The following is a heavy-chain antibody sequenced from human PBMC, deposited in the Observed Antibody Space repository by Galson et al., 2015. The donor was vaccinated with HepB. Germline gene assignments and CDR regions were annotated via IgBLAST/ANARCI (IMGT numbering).Heavy chain of an antibody. V-gene: IGHV4-30-2*01. J-gene: IGHJ4*02. CDR1: GGSITSGGYC. CDR2: IYQSGST. Sequence: TLSLTCAVSGGSITSGGYCWSWIRQPPGKGLEWIGYIYQSGSTYYNPSLKSRVTISVDRTENQFSLTLSSVTAADTAVYYCASARYGNAYASWYFDSWGQGTLVTVSS. CDR3: ASARYGNAYASWYFDS. D-gene: IGHD3-16*01.